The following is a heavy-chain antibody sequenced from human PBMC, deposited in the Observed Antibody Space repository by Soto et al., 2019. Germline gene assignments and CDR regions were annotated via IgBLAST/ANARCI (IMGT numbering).Heavy chain of an antibody. J-gene: IGHJ6*02. D-gene: IGHD2-2*01. Sequence: GGSLRLSCTASGFTFNIYGMSWVRQAPGKGLEWVSSISGGGDSTYYADSAQGRFTVSRDNSKNTLYLQMNSLRAEDTAVYYCARAGDIVVVPAGAYGMDVWGQGTTVTVSS. CDR2: ISGGGDST. V-gene: IGHV3-23*01. CDR1: GFTFNIYG. CDR3: ARAGDIVVVPAGAYGMDV.